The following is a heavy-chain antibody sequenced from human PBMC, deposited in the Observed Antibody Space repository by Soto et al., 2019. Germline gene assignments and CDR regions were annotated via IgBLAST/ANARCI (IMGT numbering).Heavy chain of an antibody. CDR2: IYYSGST. Sequence: QLQLQESGPGLVKPSETLSLTCTVSGGSISSSSYYWGWIRQPPGKGLEWIGSIYYSGSTYYNPSLKSRVTISVDTSKNQFSLKLSSVTAADTAVYYCARPRGSSPHSGTCFDYWGQGTLVTVSS. D-gene: IGHD1-1*01. V-gene: IGHV4-39*01. CDR3: ARPRGSSPHSGTCFDY. CDR1: GGSISSSSYY. J-gene: IGHJ4*02.